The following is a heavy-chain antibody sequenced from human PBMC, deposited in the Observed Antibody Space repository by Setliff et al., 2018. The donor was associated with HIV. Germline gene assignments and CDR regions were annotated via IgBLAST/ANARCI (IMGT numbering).Heavy chain of an antibody. Sequence: PSETLSLTCAVYGGSFSGYYWTWIRQPPGRGLEWIGEIIHSGGTNYNRSLKSRVTISVDTSKNQFSLNLSSVTAADTAVYYCARGGLGVVGAIDYWSQGTLGTV. CDR1: GGSFSGYY. V-gene: IGHV4-34*01. J-gene: IGHJ4*02. CDR2: IIHSGGT. D-gene: IGHD2-15*01. CDR3: ARGGLGVVGAIDY.